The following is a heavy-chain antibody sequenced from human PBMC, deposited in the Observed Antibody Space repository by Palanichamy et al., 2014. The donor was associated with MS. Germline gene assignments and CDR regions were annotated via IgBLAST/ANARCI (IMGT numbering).Heavy chain of an antibody. CDR3: AREQDGSGRQTDSFDI. D-gene: IGHD3-10*01. V-gene: IGHV3-74*01. Sequence: QLVGVGGRPSSAWGVPSDSPVKPLDSPSVPTGCTGSAKRPGKGLVWASRIKSDGRSISYVDSVKGRFTISRDNAKSTLYLQMNSLRAEDTAVYYCAREQDGSGRQTDSFDIWGQGTMVTVSP. CDR1: DSPSVPTG. CDR2: IKSDGRSI. J-gene: IGHJ3*02.